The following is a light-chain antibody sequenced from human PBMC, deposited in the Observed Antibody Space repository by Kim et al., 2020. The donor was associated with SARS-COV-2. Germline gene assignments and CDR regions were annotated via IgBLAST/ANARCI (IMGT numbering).Light chain of an antibody. CDR3: QSYDSSLSVV. Sequence: QSVLTQPPSVSGAPGQRVTISCTGTSSNIGAGFDVIWYQQLPGTAPKVLIFGNSNRPSGVPDRFSGSKSGTSASLAITGLQAEDEADYYCQSYDSSLSVVFGGGTKLTVL. CDR1: SSNIGAGFD. V-gene: IGLV1-40*01. CDR2: GNS. J-gene: IGLJ3*02.